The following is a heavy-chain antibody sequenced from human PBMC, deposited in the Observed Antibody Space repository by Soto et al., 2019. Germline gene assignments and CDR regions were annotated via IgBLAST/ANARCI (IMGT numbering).Heavy chain of an antibody. V-gene: IGHV1-69*13. CDR3: ARDLIEWSSSSHYYGMDV. D-gene: IGHD6-6*01. Sequence: SVKVSCKASGGTFSSDAISWVRQAPGQGLEWMGGIIPIFGTANYAQKFQGRVTITADDSTSTAYMELSSLRTEYTAVYYCARDLIEWSSSSHYYGMDVWGQGTTVTVSS. CDR1: GGTFSSDA. CDR2: IIPIFGTA. J-gene: IGHJ6*02.